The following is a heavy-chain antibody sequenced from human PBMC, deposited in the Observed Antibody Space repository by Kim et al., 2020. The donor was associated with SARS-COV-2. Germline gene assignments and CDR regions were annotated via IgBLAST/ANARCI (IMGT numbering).Heavy chain of an antibody. Sequence: GGSLRLSCAASGFTFNSYAMTWVRQAPGKGLEWVSVVSGGGTYTNYADSVRGRFTIPRDNSKNTLYLQMNSLRAEDTGVYYCAKVGPGFGEGTLRNNWLAPWGQGTLVTVSS. D-gene: IGHD3-10*01. V-gene: IGHV3-23*01. CDR1: GFTFNSYA. CDR3: AKVGPGFGEGTLRNNWLAP. CDR2: VSGGGTYT. J-gene: IGHJ5*02.